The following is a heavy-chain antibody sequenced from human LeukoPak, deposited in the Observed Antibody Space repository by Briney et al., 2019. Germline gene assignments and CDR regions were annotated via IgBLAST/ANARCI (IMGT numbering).Heavy chain of an antibody. CDR1: GFNFDDYA. J-gene: IGHJ3*02. CDR2: INWNGGST. V-gene: IGHV3-20*04. D-gene: IGHD3-22*01. CDR3: ARHQDYDSSGYYFAFDI. Sequence: GSLRLSCAASGFNFDDYAMTWVRQAPGKGLEWVSGINWNGGSTVYADSVKGRFTISRDNPKNSVYLQMDSLGAEDTAVYYCARHQDYDSSGYYFAFDIWGQGTMVTVSS.